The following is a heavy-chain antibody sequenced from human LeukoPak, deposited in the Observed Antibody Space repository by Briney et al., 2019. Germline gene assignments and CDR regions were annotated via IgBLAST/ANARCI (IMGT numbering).Heavy chain of an antibody. D-gene: IGHD3-9*01. CDR3: ARESGLRYFDPDNWFDP. CDR2: IYYSGST. V-gene: IGHV4-61*10. Sequence: NPSQTLSLTCTVSGGSISSGSYYWSWIRQPAGKGLEWIGYIYYSGSTNYNPSLKSRVTISVDTSKDQFSLKLSSVTAADTAVYYCARESGLRYFDPDNWFDPWGQGTLVTVSS. J-gene: IGHJ5*02. CDR1: GGSISSGSYY.